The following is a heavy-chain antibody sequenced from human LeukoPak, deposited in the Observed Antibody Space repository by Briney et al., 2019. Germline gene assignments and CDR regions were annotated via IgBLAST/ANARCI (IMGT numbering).Heavy chain of an antibody. D-gene: IGHD4-11*01. CDR2: INWNGGST. CDR3: ARDRGSNYGGAFDY. J-gene: IGHJ4*02. V-gene: IGHV3-20*04. CDR1: GFTFDDYG. Sequence: PGGSLRLSCAASGFTFDDYGMSWVRQAPGKGLEWVSGINWNGGSTGYADSVKGRFTISRDNAKNSLYLQMNSLRAEDTAVYSCARDRGSNYGGAFDYRGQGTLVTVSS.